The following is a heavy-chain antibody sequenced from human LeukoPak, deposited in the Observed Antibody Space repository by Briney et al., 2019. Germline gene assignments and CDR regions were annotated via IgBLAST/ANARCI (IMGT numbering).Heavy chain of an antibody. D-gene: IGHD3-10*01. J-gene: IGHJ3*02. Sequence: ASVKVSCDASEYNFTGYYMHWVRQAPGQGLEWMGWINPNSGGTNYAQKFQGRVTMTRDTSISTAYMDLSGLRSDDTAVYYCARGFVVRGVSPIRPPLSGAFHIWGQGTMVTVSS. CDR3: ARGFVVRGVSPIRPPLSGAFHI. CDR2: INPNSGGT. CDR1: EYNFTGYY. V-gene: IGHV1-2*02.